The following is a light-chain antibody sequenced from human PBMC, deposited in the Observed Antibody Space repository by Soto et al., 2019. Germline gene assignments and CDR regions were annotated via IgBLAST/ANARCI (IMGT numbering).Light chain of an antibody. J-gene: IGKJ4*01. V-gene: IGKV1-27*01. CDR1: QGIRSY. CDR2: AAS. CDR3: QKYDSALSLT. Sequence: DIQMTQSPSSLSASVGDRVTITCRASQGIRSYVAWLQQKPGKVPKVLIYAASTLHSGVPSRFSGSGSGTDFTLTISSLPPEDVATYYCQKYDSALSLTFGGGTKVEIK.